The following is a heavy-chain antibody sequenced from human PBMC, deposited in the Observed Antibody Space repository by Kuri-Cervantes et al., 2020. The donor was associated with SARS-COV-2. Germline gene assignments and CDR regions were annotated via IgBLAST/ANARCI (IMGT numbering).Heavy chain of an antibody. D-gene: IGHD1-26*01. J-gene: IGHJ4*02. V-gene: IGHV3-30*02. CDR1: GFTFSSYG. Sequence: GGSLRLSCAASGFTFSSYGMHWVRQAPGKGLEWVAFIRYDGSNKYYADSVEGRFTISRDNSKNTLYLQMNSLRAEDTAVYYCAKDKSGSYLTYYDYWGQGTLVTVSS. CDR2: IRYDGSNK. CDR3: AKDKSGSYLTYYDY.